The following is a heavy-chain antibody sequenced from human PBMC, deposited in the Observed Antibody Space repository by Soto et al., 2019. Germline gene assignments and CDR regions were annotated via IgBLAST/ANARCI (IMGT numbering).Heavy chain of an antibody. D-gene: IGHD2-21*02. Sequence: GASVKVSCKASGGTFSSYAISWVRQAPGQGLEWMGGIIPIFGTANYAQKFQGRVTTTADESKNTLYLQMNSLRAEDTAVYYCASSAYCGGDCYSATTSDYWGQGTLITVSS. CDR3: ASSAYCGGDCYSATTSDY. V-gene: IGHV1-69*13. CDR2: IIPIFGTA. J-gene: IGHJ4*02. CDR1: GGTFSSYA.